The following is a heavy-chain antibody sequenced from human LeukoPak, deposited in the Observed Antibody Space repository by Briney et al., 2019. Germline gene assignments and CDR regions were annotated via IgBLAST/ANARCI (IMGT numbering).Heavy chain of an antibody. Sequence: PGGSLRLSCAASGFTFSSYGMGWVRQAPGKGLEWVSVISGSGGSTNYADSVKGRFTISRDNSKNTLYLQMNSLRAEDTAVYYCARDRAAADLDYWGQGTLVTVSS. V-gene: IGHV3-23*01. CDR3: ARDRAAADLDY. D-gene: IGHD6-13*01. CDR2: ISGSGGST. J-gene: IGHJ4*02. CDR1: GFTFSSYG.